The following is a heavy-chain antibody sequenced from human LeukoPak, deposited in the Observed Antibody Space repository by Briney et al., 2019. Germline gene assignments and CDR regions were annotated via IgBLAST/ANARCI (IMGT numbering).Heavy chain of an antibody. CDR1: GYTFIRNH. V-gene: IGHV1-69*04. D-gene: IGHD3-10*01. CDR2: IIPIADVA. J-gene: IGHJ6*02. CDR3: ASEREDGIDTKIRGVVPMDV. Sequence: ASVKVSCKASGYTFIRNHIHWVRQAPGEGLEWMGRIIPIADVAQYAQKFQGRVAITADTSTSTAFTALSRLGSEDTAVYYCASEREDGIDTKIRGVVPMDVWGQGTTVTVSS.